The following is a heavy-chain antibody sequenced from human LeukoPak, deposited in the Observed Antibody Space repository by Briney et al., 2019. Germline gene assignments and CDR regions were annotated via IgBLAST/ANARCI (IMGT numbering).Heavy chain of an antibody. CDR3: ARDFMGLEYCSGGSCYSGALHIHYFDY. CDR1: GDSVSTYSAA. CDR2: TYYRSRWYN. J-gene: IGHJ4*02. Sequence: SQTLSLTCAISGDSVSTYSAAWYWIRQSPSRGLEWLGRTYYRSRWYNDYAVSVKSRITINADTSKNQFSLQLNSVTPEDTAVYYCARDFMGLEYCSGGSCYSGALHIHYFDYWGQGTLVTVSS. D-gene: IGHD2-15*01. V-gene: IGHV6-1*01.